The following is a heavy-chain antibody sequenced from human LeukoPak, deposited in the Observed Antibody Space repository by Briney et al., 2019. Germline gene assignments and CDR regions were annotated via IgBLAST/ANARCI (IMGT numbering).Heavy chain of an antibody. Sequence: GGSLRLSCAASGFTFSSYGMSWVRQAPGKGLEWVSAISGSGGSTYYADSVKGRFTISRDNSKNTLYLQMNSLRAEDTAVYYCAKGSRNYYDSSGTDYWGQGTLVTVSS. CDR2: ISGSGGST. CDR1: GFTFSSYG. V-gene: IGHV3-23*01. D-gene: IGHD3-22*01. CDR3: AKGSRNYYDSSGTDY. J-gene: IGHJ4*02.